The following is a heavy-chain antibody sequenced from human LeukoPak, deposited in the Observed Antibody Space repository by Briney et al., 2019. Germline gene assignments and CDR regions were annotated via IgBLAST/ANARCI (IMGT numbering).Heavy chain of an antibody. Sequence: SETLSLTCTVSGGSISSYYWSWIRQPPGKGLEWIGYIYYSGSTNYNPSLKSRVTISVDTSKNQFSLKLSSVTAADTAVYYCARDRYSGYDWGAYWGQGTLVTVSS. V-gene: IGHV4-59*12. CDR3: ARDRYSGYDWGAY. CDR1: GGSISSYY. D-gene: IGHD5-12*01. CDR2: IYYSGST. J-gene: IGHJ4*02.